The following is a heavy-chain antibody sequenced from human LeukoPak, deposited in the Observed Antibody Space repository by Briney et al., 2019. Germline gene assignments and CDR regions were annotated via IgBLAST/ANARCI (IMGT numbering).Heavy chain of an antibody. D-gene: IGHD3-10*01. Sequence: SETLSLTCAVYGGSFSGYYWSWIRQPPGKGLEWIGEINHSGSTNYNPSLKSRVTILVDTSKDQFSLKLSSVTAADTAVYYCARGVGGSGSYYQPNFDYWGQGTLVTVSS. J-gene: IGHJ4*02. CDR3: ARGVGGSGSYYQPNFDY. CDR1: GGSFSGYY. V-gene: IGHV4-34*01. CDR2: INHSGST.